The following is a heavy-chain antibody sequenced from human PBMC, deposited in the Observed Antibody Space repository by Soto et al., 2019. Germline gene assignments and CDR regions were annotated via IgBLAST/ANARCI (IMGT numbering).Heavy chain of an antibody. Sequence: SVKVSCKASGGTFSSHAITWVRQAPGQGLEWMGGIIPIFGTANYTQKFQGRVTITADESTSTAYMELSSLRSEDTAVYYCARGYYYDSSGYYSGFDYWGQGTLVTVSS. CDR3: ARGYYYDSSGYYSGFDY. V-gene: IGHV1-69*13. D-gene: IGHD3-22*01. CDR2: IIPIFGTA. J-gene: IGHJ4*02. CDR1: GGTFSSHA.